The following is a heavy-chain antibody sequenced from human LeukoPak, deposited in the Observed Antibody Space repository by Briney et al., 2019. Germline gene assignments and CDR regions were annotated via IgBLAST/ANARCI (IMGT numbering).Heavy chain of an antibody. J-gene: IGHJ4*02. D-gene: IGHD2-2*01. Sequence: TLSLTCLVSGGSISGSHWSWIRQPPGKGLEWIGYIYHDGNTYYNPSLKSRVTMSVDRSKNQFSLKLSSVTAADTAVYYCARDSMARIDYWGQGTLVTVSS. V-gene: IGHV4-30-2*01. CDR3: ARDSMARIDY. CDR2: IYHDGNT. CDR1: GGSISGSH.